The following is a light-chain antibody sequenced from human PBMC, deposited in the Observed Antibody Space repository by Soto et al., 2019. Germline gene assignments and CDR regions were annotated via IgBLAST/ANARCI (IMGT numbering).Light chain of an antibody. V-gene: IGKV1-39*01. CDR3: QQTYSTPRT. CDR1: RSINTY. Sequence: DIQMTQSPSSLSASVGDRVTITCRARRSINTYVNWYQQRPGKAPELLIYSASSLHTGVPSRFSGSGAGTDFTFNINSLFPEDFAIYYCQQTYSTPRTFGQGTKVDIK. J-gene: IGKJ1*01. CDR2: SAS.